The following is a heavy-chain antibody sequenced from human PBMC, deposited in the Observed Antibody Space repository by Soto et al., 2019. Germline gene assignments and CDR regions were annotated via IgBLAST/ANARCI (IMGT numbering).Heavy chain of an antibody. CDR1: GFTFSSYW. V-gene: IGHV3-74*01. CDR3: ARTHITKDCGGDCYFDY. J-gene: IGHJ4*02. Sequence: GGSLRLSCAASGFTFSSYWMHWVRQAPGEGLVWVSRINSDGSSTSYADSVKGRFTISRDNAKNTLYLQMNSLRAEDTAVYYCARTHITKDCGGDCYFDYWGQGTLVTVSS. CDR2: INSDGSST. D-gene: IGHD2-21*02.